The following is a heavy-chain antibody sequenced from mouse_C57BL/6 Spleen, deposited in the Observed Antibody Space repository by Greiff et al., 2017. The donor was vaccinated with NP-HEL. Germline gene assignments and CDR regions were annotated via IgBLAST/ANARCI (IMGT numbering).Heavy chain of an antibody. Sequence: VQLQQSGPELVKPGASVKIPCKAPGYTFTDYNMDWVKQSHGKSLEWIGDINPNNGGTIYNQKFKGKATLTVDKSSSTAYMELRSLTSEDTAVYYCARRGSRPYWYFDVWGTGTTVTVSS. D-gene: IGHD1-1*01. CDR1: GYTFTDYN. V-gene: IGHV1-18*01. CDR3: ARRGSRPYWYFDV. J-gene: IGHJ1*03. CDR2: INPNNGGT.